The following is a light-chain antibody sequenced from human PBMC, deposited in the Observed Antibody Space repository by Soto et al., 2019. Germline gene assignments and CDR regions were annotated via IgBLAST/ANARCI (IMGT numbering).Light chain of an antibody. CDR3: SSHSNITPCV. CDR2: DVT. CDR1: SRDVGAYNY. Sequence: SVLTQPSSVSGSPGQSITISCTGTSRDVGAYNYVSWYQQHPGKAPKLMVYDVTNRPSGVSDRFSGSKSGNTASLTISGLQAEDEADYFCSSHSNITPCVFGRGTKVPVL. J-gene: IGLJ1*01. V-gene: IGLV2-14*01.